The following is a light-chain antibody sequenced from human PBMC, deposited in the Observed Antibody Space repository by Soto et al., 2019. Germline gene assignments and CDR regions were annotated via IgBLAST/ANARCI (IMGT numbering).Light chain of an antibody. V-gene: IGKV3-20*01. CDR1: QSVSSSY. CDR2: GAS. J-gene: IGKJ1*01. Sequence: PGERVTLSCRASQSVSSSYLTWYQQKPGQAPRLLIYGASSRATGIPDRFSGSGSGTDFTLTISRLEPEDFAVYYCQQYGSSFVTFGQGTKVDI. CDR3: QQYGSSFVT.